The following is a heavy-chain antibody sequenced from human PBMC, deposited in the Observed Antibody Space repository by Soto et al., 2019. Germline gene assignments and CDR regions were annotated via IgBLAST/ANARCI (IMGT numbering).Heavy chain of an antibody. CDR3: AHPLVAGLRYYFDY. CDR2: IYWDDDK. Sequence: QITLKESGPTLVKPTQTLTLTCTFSGFSLSTTRVGVDWIRQPTGKALECLALIYWDDDKRYSPFLKSRHTITTDPAKTQVVLTMNYIDPMDTATYFCAHPLVAGLRYYFDYWGQGTLVTVSS. V-gene: IGHV2-5*02. D-gene: IGHD6-19*01. CDR1: GFSLSTTRVG. J-gene: IGHJ4*02.